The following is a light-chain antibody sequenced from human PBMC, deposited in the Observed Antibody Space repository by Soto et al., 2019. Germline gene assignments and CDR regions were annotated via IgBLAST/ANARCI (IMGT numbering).Light chain of an antibody. J-gene: IGKJ2*01. CDR3: QQYNSYGYT. CDR2: WAS. V-gene: IGKV1-5*03. CDR1: QSINSW. Sequence: DIQMTQSPSTLSASVGDRVTITCRASQSINSWLAWYQQKPGKAPKLLIYWASSLESGVPSRFIGSGSGTKFTLTIISLQPDDFATYYCQQYNSYGYTFGQGTKLEIK.